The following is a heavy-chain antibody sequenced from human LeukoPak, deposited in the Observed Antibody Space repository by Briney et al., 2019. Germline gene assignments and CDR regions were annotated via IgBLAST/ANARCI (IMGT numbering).Heavy chain of an antibody. J-gene: IGHJ3*02. CDR1: GYTFTGYY. Sequence: ASVKVSCKASGYTFTGYYMHWVRQAPGQGLEWMGWISPNSGGTNYAQKFQGRVTMTRDTSISTAYMELSRLRSDDTAVYYCARDAGSWSQLAGAFDIWGQGTMVTVSS. CDR3: ARDAGSWSQLAGAFDI. V-gene: IGHV1-2*02. D-gene: IGHD3-10*01. CDR2: ISPNSGGT.